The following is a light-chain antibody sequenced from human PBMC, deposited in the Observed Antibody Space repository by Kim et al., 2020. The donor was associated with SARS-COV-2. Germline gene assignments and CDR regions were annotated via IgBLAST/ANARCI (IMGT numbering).Light chain of an antibody. J-gene: IGLJ2*01. CDR3: QVWVSTTVV. V-gene: IGLV3-9*01. CDR2: RDN. Sequence: SYELTQPLSVSVDPGQTARITCGGNRIGSKSVHWYQGKPGQAPVLVIYRDNNRPSGIPERFSGSNSGNTATLTISSAQAGDEADYFCQVWVSTTVVFGGG. CDR1: RIGSKS.